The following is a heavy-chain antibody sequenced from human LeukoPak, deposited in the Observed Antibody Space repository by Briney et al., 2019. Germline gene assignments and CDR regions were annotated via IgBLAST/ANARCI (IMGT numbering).Heavy chain of an antibody. Sequence: ASVKVSCKASGYTFTSYGMSWVRQAPGQGLEWMGWISAYNGNTNYAQKLRGGVTMTTETFTSKAYRELRSLRSDDTAGDDGSGGLQGGNWFDPWGQGTLVTVSS. CDR1: GYTFTSYG. CDR2: ISAYNGNT. D-gene: IGHD5-24*01. J-gene: IGHJ5*02. CDR3: SGGLQGGNWFDP. V-gene: IGHV1-18*01.